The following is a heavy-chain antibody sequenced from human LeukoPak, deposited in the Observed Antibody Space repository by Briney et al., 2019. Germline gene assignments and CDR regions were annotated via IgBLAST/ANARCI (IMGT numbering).Heavy chain of an antibody. Sequence: AASVKVSCKASGGTFSSYAISWVRQAPGQGLEWMGGIIPIFGTANYAQKFQGRVTITADESTSTAYMELSSLRSEDTAVYYCAQFYYDSSGSAYWGQGTLVTVTS. CDR2: IIPIFGTA. V-gene: IGHV1-69*13. D-gene: IGHD3-22*01. CDR3: AQFYYDSSGSAY. J-gene: IGHJ4*02. CDR1: GGTFSSYA.